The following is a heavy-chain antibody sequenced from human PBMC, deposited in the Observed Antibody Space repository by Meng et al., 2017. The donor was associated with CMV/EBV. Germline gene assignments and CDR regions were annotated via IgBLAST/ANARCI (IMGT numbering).Heavy chain of an antibody. CDR1: GGSISSSY. J-gene: IGHJ4*02. V-gene: IGHV4-4*07. CDR3: ARDSSGWYPHFDY. D-gene: IGHD6-19*01. Sequence: QVHLQEAGPGLVRPSETRTRTCTVSGGSISSSYWSWIRPPAVKGLVWIVRIYTSGSTNYNPSIKGRVTMSVDTSKNQFYLKLSSVTAADTAVYYCARDSSGWYPHFDYWGQGTLVTVSS. CDR2: IYTSGST.